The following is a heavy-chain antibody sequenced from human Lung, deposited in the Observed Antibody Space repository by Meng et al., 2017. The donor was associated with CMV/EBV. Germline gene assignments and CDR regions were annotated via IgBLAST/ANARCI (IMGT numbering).Heavy chain of an antibody. CDR2: INPLTGVT. V-gene: IGHV1-2*02. CDR1: GDTFIKNY. CDR3: ARKASDHALRSLDY. J-gene: IGHJ4*02. D-gene: IGHD1-14*01. Sequence: ASVXDSXXASGDTFIKNYMYWVRQAPGQGLEWMGWINPLTGVTNFAQKFKGRVTMTRDKSISTAYMELSNLRSDDTAVYYCARKASDHALRSLDYWGQGTXVTVSS.